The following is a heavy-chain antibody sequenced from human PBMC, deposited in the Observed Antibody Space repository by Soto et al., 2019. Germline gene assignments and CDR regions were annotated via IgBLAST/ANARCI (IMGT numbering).Heavy chain of an antibody. D-gene: IGHD1-26*01. CDR2: GRSDGDTT. CDR1: GFTFSSFG. J-gene: IGHJ4*02. Sequence: EVQVLESGGGLVQPGGSLRLSCAASGFTFSSFGMNWVRQAPGKGLEWVSGGRSDGDTTYNAESVKGRFTVSRDSSKNTVYLQMNSLRAEDTAVYYCAKGKGVGATPDGANCWGQGTPVTVSS. CDR3: AKGKGVGATPDGANC. V-gene: IGHV3-23*01.